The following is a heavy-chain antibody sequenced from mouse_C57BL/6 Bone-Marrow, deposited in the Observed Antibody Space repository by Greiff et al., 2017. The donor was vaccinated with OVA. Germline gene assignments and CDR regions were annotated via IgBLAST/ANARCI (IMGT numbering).Heavy chain of an antibody. CDR1: GYTFTSYW. Sequence: QVQLQQPGAELVKPGASVKLSCKASGYTFTSYWMHWVKQRPGHGLEWIGMIHPNSGSTNYNEKFKSKATLTVDKSSSTAYMQLSSLTSEDSAVYYCASLYYGSSGAYWGQGTLVTVSA. J-gene: IGHJ3*01. CDR3: ASLYYGSSGAY. V-gene: IGHV1-64*01. D-gene: IGHD1-1*01. CDR2: IHPNSGST.